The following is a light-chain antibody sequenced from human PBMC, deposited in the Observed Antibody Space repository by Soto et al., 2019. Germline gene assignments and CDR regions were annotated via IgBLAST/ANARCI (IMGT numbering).Light chain of an antibody. J-gene: IGKJ5*01. CDR2: DAS. V-gene: IGKV3-11*01. CDR3: QQRSDSIT. CDR1: HSVTTH. Sequence: VLLTQSPGTLSFSPGERDTLSCWASHSVTTHLAWFQQRPGQTPRLLIYDASTRAPGIPARFSGRGSGADFTLTISSLEPEDFAVYYCQQRSDSITFGQGTRLEIK.